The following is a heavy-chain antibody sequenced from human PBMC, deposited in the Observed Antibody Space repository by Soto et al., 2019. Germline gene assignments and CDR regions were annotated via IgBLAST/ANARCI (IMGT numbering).Heavy chain of an antibody. D-gene: IGHD5-12*01. Sequence: EVQLLESGGGSVQPGGSLKLSCAASGFTFSSYAMTWVRQAPGKGLEWVSGIVGSGGTTDYADSVKGRFTISRDNAKKVLFLQMSSLRVDDTAVYYCARDPKRRDGYNFDSWGRGALVTVSS. V-gene: IGHV3-23*01. CDR2: IVGSGGTT. J-gene: IGHJ4*02. CDR1: GFTFSSYA. CDR3: ARDPKRRDGYNFDS.